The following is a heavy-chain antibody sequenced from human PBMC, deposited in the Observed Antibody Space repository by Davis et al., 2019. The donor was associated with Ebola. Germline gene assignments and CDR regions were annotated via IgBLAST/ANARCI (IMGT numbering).Heavy chain of an antibody. J-gene: IGHJ4*02. CDR1: GFTFSGYS. Sequence: GESLKISCAASGFTFSGYSLNWVRQAPGKGLEWVSFISSSSNYIYYADSVKGRFAISRDYAKNSLYLQMNSLRDEDTAVYYCARHDDYWGQGTLVTVSS. V-gene: IGHV3-21*01. CDR2: ISSSSNYI. CDR3: ARHDDY.